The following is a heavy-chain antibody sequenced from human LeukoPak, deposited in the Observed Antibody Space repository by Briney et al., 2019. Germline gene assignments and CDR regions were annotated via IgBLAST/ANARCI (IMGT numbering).Heavy chain of an antibody. CDR3: ARDPIVGVIDP. D-gene: IGHD1-26*01. CDR2: INHSGST. CDR1: GGSFSGYY. V-gene: IGHV4-34*01. Sequence: SETLSLTCAVYGGSFSGYYWSWVRQPPGKGLEWIGEINHSGSTNYNPSLKSRFTISVDTSKNQFSLKLSSVTAADTAVYYCARDPIVGVIDPWGQGTLVTVSS. J-gene: IGHJ5*02.